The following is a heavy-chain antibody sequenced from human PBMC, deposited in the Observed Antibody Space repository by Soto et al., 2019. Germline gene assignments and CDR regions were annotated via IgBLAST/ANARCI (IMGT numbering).Heavy chain of an antibody. CDR2: INAGNGNT. J-gene: IGHJ5*02. V-gene: IGHV1-3*01. D-gene: IGHD3-3*01. CDR1: GYTFTSYA. CDR3: ARKYDFWSGYAWFDP. Sequence: QVQLVQSGAEVKKPGASVKVSCKASGYTFTSYAMHWVRQAPGQRLEWMGWINAGNGNTKYSQKFQGRVTITRDTSASTAYMELSSLRSEDTAVYYCARKYDFWSGYAWFDPWGQGTLVTVSS.